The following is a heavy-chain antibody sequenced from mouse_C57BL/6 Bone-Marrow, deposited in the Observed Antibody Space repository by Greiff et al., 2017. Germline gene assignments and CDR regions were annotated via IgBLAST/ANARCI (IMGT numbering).Heavy chain of an antibody. CDR1: GYTFTEYT. V-gene: IGHV1-62-2*01. J-gene: IGHJ3*01. CDR2: FYPGSGST. Sequence: QVQLKESGAELVNPGASVKLSCKASGYTFTEYTIHWVKQRSGQGLEWIGWFYPGSGSTKYNEQFKDKATLTADKSSSTVYMELSRLKSEDSAVYFWARHGDYYSNYWFFAYWGQGTLVTVSA. CDR3: ARHGDYYSNYWFFAY. D-gene: IGHD2-5*01.